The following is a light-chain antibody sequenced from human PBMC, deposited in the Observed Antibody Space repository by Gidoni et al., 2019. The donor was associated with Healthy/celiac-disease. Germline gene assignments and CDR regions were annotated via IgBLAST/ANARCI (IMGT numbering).Light chain of an antibody. CDR3: QQYGSSPPELT. V-gene: IGKV3-20*01. Sequence: EIVLTQSPGTLSLSPRERATLSCRASQSVSSSYLAWYQQKPGQAPRLLISGASSRATGIPDRFSGSGSGTDFTLTISRLEPEDFAVYYCQQYGSSPPELTFGGGTKVEIK. CDR2: GAS. CDR1: QSVSSSY. J-gene: IGKJ4*01.